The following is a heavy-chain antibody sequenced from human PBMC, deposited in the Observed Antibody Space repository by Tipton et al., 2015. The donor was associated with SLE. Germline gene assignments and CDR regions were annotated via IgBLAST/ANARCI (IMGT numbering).Heavy chain of an antibody. CDR2: INHSGST. J-gene: IGHJ4*02. CDR3: ASSPVRARDYFDY. V-gene: IGHV4-34*01. Sequence: TLSLTCAVYGGSFSGYYWSWIRQPPGKGLEWIGEINHSGSTSSNPSLKSRVTISVDTSKNQFSLKLSSVTAADTAVYYCASSPVRARDYFDYWGQGTLVTVSS. D-gene: IGHD3-10*01. CDR1: GGSFSGYY.